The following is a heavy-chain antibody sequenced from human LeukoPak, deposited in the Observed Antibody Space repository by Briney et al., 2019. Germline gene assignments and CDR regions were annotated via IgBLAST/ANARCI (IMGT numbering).Heavy chain of an antibody. CDR3: ATERRAATEFDY. CDR2: IENRGVGGTT. Sequence: RGGLRVSPAASGFSFRNAYMRWVRQAPRKGREWVGRIENRGVGGTTDYAPTVKGRFIISRDDSKYTLYLQMSSLKTEDTAVYYCATERRAATEFDYWGQGTLVTVSS. CDR1: GFSFRNAY. D-gene: IGHD6-13*01. V-gene: IGHV3-15*04. J-gene: IGHJ4*02.